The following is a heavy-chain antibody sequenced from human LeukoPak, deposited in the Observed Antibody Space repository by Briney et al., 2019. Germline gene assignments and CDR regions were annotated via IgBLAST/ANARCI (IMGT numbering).Heavy chain of an antibody. V-gene: IGHV1-2*02. CDR2: INPNSGGT. J-gene: IGHJ4*02. CDR1: GYTFTGYY. Sequence: GASVKVSCKASGYTFTGYYMHWVRQAPGQGLEWMGWINPNSGGTNYAQKFQGRVTMTRDTSISTDYMELSRLRSDDTAVYYCARDLLAWSSFDYWGQGTLVTVSS. D-gene: IGHD3-3*01. CDR3: ARDLLAWSSFDY.